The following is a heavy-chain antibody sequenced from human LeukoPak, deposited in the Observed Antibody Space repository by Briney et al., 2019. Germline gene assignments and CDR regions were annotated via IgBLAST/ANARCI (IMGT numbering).Heavy chain of an antibody. D-gene: IGHD1-26*01. J-gene: IGHJ5*02. CDR2: IRSKAYGGTT. V-gene: IGHV3-49*04. Sequence: GGSQRLSCAASGFTFSEYTIHWVRQAPGKGLEWVGFIRSKAYGGTTEYAASVKGRFTISRDDSKSIAYLQMNSLKTEDTAVYYCTRGSIVGAIWFDPWGQGTLVTVSS. CDR1: GFTFSEYT. CDR3: TRGSIVGAIWFDP.